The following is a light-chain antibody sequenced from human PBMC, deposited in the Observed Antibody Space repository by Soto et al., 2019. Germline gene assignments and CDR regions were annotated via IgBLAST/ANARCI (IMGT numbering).Light chain of an antibody. CDR2: RAS. J-gene: IGKJ5*01. Sequence: EILFTQSPATLSVSPGEGATLSCRASQSVGSLLAWYQQTTGQAPRLLIYRASTRDAGLPDRFSGSGSETDFTLPISRLQSEDFEVYYCQQYNKSPITFGQGTRLEIK. V-gene: IGKV3-15*01. CDR3: QQYNKSPIT. CDR1: QSVGSL.